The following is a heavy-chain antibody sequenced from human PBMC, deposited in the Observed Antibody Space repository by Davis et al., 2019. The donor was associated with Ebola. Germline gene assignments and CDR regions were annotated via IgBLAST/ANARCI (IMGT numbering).Heavy chain of an antibody. CDR1: GFTFRNYG. Sequence: GESLKISCAASGFTFRNYGMHWFRQPPGKGLEWVAFVRNDESVRVDADSVKGRFTISRDNSKNMLYLQMNSLKTEDTAVYYCTKVVESSSGWIEYWGQGSLVTVSS. CDR2: VRNDESVR. D-gene: IGHD6-19*01. J-gene: IGHJ4*02. V-gene: IGHV3-30*02. CDR3: TKVVESSSGWIEY.